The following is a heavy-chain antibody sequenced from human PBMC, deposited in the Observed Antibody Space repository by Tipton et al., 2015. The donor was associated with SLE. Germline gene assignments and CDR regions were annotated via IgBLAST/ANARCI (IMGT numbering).Heavy chain of an antibody. J-gene: IGHJ4*02. CDR1: GVTISSNF. Sequence: SLRLSCAASGVTISSNFMSWVRQAPGKGLEWVSVFFGADSTYYADSVKGRFIVSRDSSKNTLFLQMNSLRAEDTAVYYCARDMLREQQLVHFDYWGQGTLVTVSS. CDR3: ARDMLREQQLVHFDY. CDR2: FFGADST. D-gene: IGHD6-13*01. V-gene: IGHV3-66*01.